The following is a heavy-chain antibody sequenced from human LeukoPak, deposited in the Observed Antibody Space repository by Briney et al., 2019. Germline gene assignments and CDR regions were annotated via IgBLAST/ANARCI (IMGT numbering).Heavy chain of an antibody. V-gene: IGHV3-66*02. CDR1: GFTFSSHA. D-gene: IGHD2-2*01. CDR2: IYSGGST. Sequence: QSGGSLRLSCAGSGFTFSSHAMTWVRQAPGKGLEWVSVIYSGGSTYYADSVKGRFTISRDNSKFTLYMQMNSLRAEDTAVYYCARVRAGYCTSTSCYTGMDVWGQGTTVTVSS. CDR3: ARVRAGYCTSTSCYTGMDV. J-gene: IGHJ6*02.